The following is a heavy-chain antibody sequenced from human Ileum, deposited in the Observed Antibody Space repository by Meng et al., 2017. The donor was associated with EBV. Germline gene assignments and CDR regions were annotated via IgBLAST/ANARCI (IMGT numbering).Heavy chain of an antibody. Sequence: QLRVQEPGSGLVKPSQTLSLTCAVSGGSISSGGHSWSWIRQPPGKGLEWIGDIQHSGSTYYNPSLKSRVTISVDRSRNQFSLKLSSVTAADTAVYYCARAHPVVYFFDYWGQGTLVTVSS. D-gene: IGHD4-23*01. CDR3: ARAHPVVYFFDY. CDR1: GGSISSGGHS. CDR2: IQHSGST. V-gene: IGHV4-30-2*01. J-gene: IGHJ4*02.